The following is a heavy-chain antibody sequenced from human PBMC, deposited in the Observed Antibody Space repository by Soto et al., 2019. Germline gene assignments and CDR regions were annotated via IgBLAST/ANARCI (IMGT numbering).Heavy chain of an antibody. CDR3: ARVRGEDYYYGMDV. V-gene: IGHV1-69*06. CDR2: IIPIFGTA. CDR1: GGTFSSYA. Sequence: RASVKVSCKASGGTFSSYAISWVRQAPGQGLEWMGGIIPIFGTANYAQKFQGRVTITADKSTSTAYMELSSLRSEDTAVYYCARVRGEDYYYGMDVWGQGPTVTVSS. D-gene: IGHD3-10*01. J-gene: IGHJ6*02.